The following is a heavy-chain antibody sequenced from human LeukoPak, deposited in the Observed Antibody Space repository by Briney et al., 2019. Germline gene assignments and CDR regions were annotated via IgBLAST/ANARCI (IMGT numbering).Heavy chain of an antibody. CDR1: DDSISDYY. CDR3: ARGEGLFDY. Sequence: SETLSLTCTVSDDSISDYYRGWIRQPPGKGLEWIGYFYNSGRSTYNPSLKSRVTISVDTSKNQFSLKLSSVTAADTAVYYCARGEGLFDYWGQGTLVTVSS. J-gene: IGHJ4*02. CDR2: FYNSGRS. V-gene: IGHV4-59*01. D-gene: IGHD1-26*01.